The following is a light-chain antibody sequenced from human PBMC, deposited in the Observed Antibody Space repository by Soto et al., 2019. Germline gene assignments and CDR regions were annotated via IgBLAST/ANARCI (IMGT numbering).Light chain of an antibody. CDR1: QSVGSN. V-gene: IGKV3-15*01. CDR3: QQYDTWPLT. J-gene: IGKJ3*01. CDR2: GAS. Sequence: EIVMTQSPATLSVSPGERATLSCKASQSVGSNLAWYHQKPGQAPRLLIYGASTRATGIPARFSGSGSGTEFTLTISSLQSEDFAVYSCQQYDTWPLTFGPGTKVDIK.